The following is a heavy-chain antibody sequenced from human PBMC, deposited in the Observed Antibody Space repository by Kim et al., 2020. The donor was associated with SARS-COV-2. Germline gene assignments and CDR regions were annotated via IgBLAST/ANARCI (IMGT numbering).Heavy chain of an antibody. J-gene: IGHJ5*02. Sequence: ASVKVSCKASGYTFTSYAMHWVRQAPGQRLEWMGWINAGNGNTKYSQKFQGRVTITRDTSASTAYMELSSLRSEDTAVYYCARDGMERRRSGYLNWFDPWGQGTLVTVSS. D-gene: IGHD3-3*01. CDR1: GYTFTSYA. V-gene: IGHV1-3*01. CDR2: INAGNGNT. CDR3: ARDGMERRRSGYLNWFDP.